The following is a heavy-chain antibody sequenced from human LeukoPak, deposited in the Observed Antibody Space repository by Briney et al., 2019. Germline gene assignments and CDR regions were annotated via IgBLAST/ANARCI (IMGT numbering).Heavy chain of an antibody. J-gene: IGHJ6*02. CDR2: IRYDGSNK. CDR1: GFTFSSYG. D-gene: IGHD6-13*01. V-gene: IGHV3-30*02. CDR3: AKDSLYSSSWYSSSALKPYYYYGMDV. Sequence: GGSLRLSCAASGFTFSSYGMHWVRQAPGKGLEWVAFIRYDGSNKYYADSVEGRFTISRDNSKNTLYLQMNSLRAEDTAVYYCAKDSLYSSSWYSSSALKPYYYYGMDVWGQGTTVTVSS.